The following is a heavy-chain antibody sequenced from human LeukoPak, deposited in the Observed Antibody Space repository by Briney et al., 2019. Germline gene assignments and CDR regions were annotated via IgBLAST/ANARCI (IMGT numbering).Heavy chain of an antibody. CDR3: ARSIPYSTNWGFKGDDAFDI. D-gene: IGHD7-27*01. CDR2: NFYNDEK. Sequence: SGPTLVIPTAALTLTCTVSGFSLSNDRLGVSWIRQPPGKALEWLTYNFYNDEKSYRTSLKSRLTISKDTSKSQVILTMTNMDPLDTATYYCARSIPYSTNWGFKGDDAFDIWGQGTMVTVSS. J-gene: IGHJ3*02. CDR1: GFSLSNDRLG. V-gene: IGHV2-26*01.